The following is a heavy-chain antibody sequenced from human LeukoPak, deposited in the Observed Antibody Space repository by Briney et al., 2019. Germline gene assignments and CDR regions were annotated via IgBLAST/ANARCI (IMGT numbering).Heavy chain of an antibody. CDR1: GFTSSSYS. CDR2: IGSRPTTI. Sequence: GESLRLSCAASGFTSSSYSMSWIRQAPGKGLEWVSYIGSRPTTIFYAYSVKGRFTFFRVNAKISLYLQMNSMRAETTAVYYCARDHLAVAGPFDPGGQETLVTVSS. V-gene: IGHV3-48*01. D-gene: IGHD6-19*01. J-gene: IGHJ5*02. CDR3: ARDHLAVAGPFDP.